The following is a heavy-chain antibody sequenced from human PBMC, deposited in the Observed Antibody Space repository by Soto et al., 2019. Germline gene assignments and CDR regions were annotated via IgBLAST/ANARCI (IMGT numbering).Heavy chain of an antibody. V-gene: IGHV4-34*01. CDR1: GGSFSGYY. Sequence: SETLSLTCAVYGGSFSGYYWSWIRQPPGKGLEWIGEINHSGSTNYNPSLKSRVTISVDTSKNQFSLKLSSVTAADTAVYYCASLPSSHCTNGVCYNWFDPWGQGTLVTVSS. D-gene: IGHD2-8*01. J-gene: IGHJ5*02. CDR2: INHSGST. CDR3: ASLPSSHCTNGVCYNWFDP.